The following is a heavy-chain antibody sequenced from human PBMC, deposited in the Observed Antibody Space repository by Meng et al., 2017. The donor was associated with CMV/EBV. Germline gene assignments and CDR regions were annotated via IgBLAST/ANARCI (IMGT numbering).Heavy chain of an antibody. V-gene: IGHV6-1*01. CDR3: AREIAATLGQMPLYYYYYGMDV. CDR2: TYYRSKWYN. Sequence: SCAISGDSVSSNSAAWNWIRQSPSRGLEWLGRTYYRSKWYNDYAVSVKSRITINPDTSKNQFSLQLNSVTPEDTAVYYCAREIAATLGQMPLYYYYYGMDVWGQGTTVTVSS. CDR1: GDSVSSNSAA. J-gene: IGHJ6*02. D-gene: IGHD2-15*01.